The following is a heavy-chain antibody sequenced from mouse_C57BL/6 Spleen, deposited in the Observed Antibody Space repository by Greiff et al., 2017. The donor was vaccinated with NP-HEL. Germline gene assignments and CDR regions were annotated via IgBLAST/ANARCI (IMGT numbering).Heavy chain of an antibody. CDR2: INPNNGGT. CDR1: GYTFTDYY. CDR3: ARRLRNYFDY. Sequence: EVKPQQSGPELVKPGASVKISCKASGYTFTDYYMNWVKQSHGKSLEWIGDINPNNGGTSYNQKFKGKATLTVDKSSSTAYMELRSLTSEDSAVYYCARRLRNYFDYWGQGTTLTVSS. J-gene: IGHJ2*01. D-gene: IGHD1-1*01. V-gene: IGHV1-26*01.